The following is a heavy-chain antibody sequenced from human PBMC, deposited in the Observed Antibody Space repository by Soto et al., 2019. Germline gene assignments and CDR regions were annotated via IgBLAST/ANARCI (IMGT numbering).Heavy chain of an antibody. Sequence: GGSLRLSXAASGFTFSSYWMHWVRQAPGKGLVWVSRIHRDGSSTSYADSVKGRFTISRDNAKNTLYLQMNSLRAEDTAVYYCVRWDSSSSHYYYGMDVWGPGTTVTVSS. CDR2: IHRDGSST. CDR1: GFTFSSYW. J-gene: IGHJ6*02. V-gene: IGHV3-74*01. D-gene: IGHD6-6*01. CDR3: VRWDSSSSHYYYGMDV.